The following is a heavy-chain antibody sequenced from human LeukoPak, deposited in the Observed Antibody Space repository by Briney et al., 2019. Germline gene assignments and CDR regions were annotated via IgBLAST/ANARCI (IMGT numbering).Heavy chain of an antibody. Sequence: GGSLRLSCAASGFTFSSYAMHWLRQAPGKGLEWVAVISYDGSNKYYADAVKGRFTMPRDNSKNTLYLQMNSLRAADTAVYYCARDHSSSPEGVYYFDYWGQGTLVTVSS. J-gene: IGHJ4*02. D-gene: IGHD6-6*01. CDR1: GFTFSSYA. CDR2: ISYDGSNK. V-gene: IGHV3-30-3*01. CDR3: ARDHSSSPEGVYYFDY.